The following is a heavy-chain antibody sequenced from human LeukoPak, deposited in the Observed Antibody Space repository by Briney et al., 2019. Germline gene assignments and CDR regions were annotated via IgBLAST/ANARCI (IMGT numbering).Heavy chain of an antibody. D-gene: IGHD2-15*01. J-gene: IGHJ5*02. CDR1: GYTFTGYY. CDR3: ARGGATGGYSTPNWFDP. Sequence: ASVKVSCKASGYTFTGYYMHWVRQAPGQGLEWMGIINPSGGSTSYAQKFQGRVTMTRDTSTSTVYMELSSLRSEDTAVYYCARGGATGGYSTPNWFDPWGQGTLVTVSS. CDR2: INPSGGST. V-gene: IGHV1-46*01.